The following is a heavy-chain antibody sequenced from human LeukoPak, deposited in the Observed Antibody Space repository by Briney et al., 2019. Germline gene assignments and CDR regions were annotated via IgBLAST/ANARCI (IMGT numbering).Heavy chain of an antibody. CDR3: AKDRSSSSFNYYYYYMDV. CDR1: GGSISSSTYF. Sequence: SETLSLTCTVSGGSISSSTYFWGWIRQPAGKGLEWIGRIYTSGSTNYNPSLKSRVTISVDTSKNQFSLKLSSVTTADTAVYYCAKDRSSSSFNYYYYYMDVWGKGTTVTVSS. CDR2: IYTSGST. D-gene: IGHD6-6*01. V-gene: IGHV4-61*02. J-gene: IGHJ6*03.